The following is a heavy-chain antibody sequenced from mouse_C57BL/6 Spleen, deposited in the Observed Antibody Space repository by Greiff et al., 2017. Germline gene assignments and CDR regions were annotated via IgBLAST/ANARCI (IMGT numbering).Heavy chain of an antibody. CDR3: ARREEGYDYEAWFAY. Sequence: QVQLQQPGAELVRPGSSVKLSCKASGYTFTSYWMHWVKQRPIQGLEWIGNIDPSDSETHYNQKFKDKATLTVDKSSSTAYMQLSSLTSEDSAVYYGARREEGYDYEAWFAYWGQGTLVTVSA. V-gene: IGHV1-52*01. J-gene: IGHJ3*01. CDR1: GYTFTSYW. D-gene: IGHD2-4*01. CDR2: IDPSDSET.